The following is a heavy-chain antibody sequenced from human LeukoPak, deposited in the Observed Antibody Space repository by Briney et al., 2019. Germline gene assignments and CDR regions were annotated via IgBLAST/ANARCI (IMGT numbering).Heavy chain of an antibody. J-gene: IGHJ4*02. CDR1: GYTFTNYG. Sequence: GASVKVSCKASGYTFTNYGIKWVRQAPGQGLEWMGWISAYNGNTNYAQNFQGRVTMTTVTSTSTAYMELRGLRSDDTAVYYCARTPYYDFWSGYYHFDYWAQGTLVTVSS. CDR2: ISAYNGNT. V-gene: IGHV1-18*01. D-gene: IGHD3-3*01. CDR3: ARTPYYDFWSGYYHFDY.